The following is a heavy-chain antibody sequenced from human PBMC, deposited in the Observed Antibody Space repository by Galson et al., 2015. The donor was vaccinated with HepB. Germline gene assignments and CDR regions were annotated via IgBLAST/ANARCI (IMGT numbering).Heavy chain of an antibody. CDR3: AKDQSYSSSWYGGFDY. V-gene: IGHV3-30*18. CDR2: ISYDGSNK. Sequence: SLRLSCAASGFTFSSYGMHWVRQAPGKGLEWVAVISYDGSNKYYADSVKGRFPISRDNSKNTLYLQMNSLRAEDTAVYYCAKDQSYSSSWYGGFDYWGQGTLVTVSS. J-gene: IGHJ4*02. D-gene: IGHD6-13*01. CDR1: GFTFSSYG.